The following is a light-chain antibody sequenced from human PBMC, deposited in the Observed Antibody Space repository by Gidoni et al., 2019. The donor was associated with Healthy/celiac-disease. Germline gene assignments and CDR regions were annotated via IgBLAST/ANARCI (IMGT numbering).Light chain of an antibody. V-gene: IGKV4-1*01. Sequence: IVMTQSPDSLAVSLGERATINCKSSQSVLYSSNNKNYLAWYQQKPGQPPKLLIYWASTRESGVPDRFSCSGSGTDFTLTISSLQAEDVAVYYCQQYYSTPFTFGPGTKVEI. CDR3: QQYYSTPFT. J-gene: IGKJ3*01. CDR2: WAS. CDR1: QSVLYSSNNKNY.